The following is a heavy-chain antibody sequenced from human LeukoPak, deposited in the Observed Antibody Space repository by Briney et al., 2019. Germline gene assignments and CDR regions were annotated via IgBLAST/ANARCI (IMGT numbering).Heavy chain of an antibody. V-gene: IGHV3-7*01. CDR1: EFTFSDYW. Sequence: GGSLRLSCAASEFTFSDYWMGWVRQAPGKGLEWVANIKQDGSEKNYVDSVKGRFTISRDNAKNSLYLQMNSLSAEDTAVYYCAREREGDFWSGYYFIYWGQGTLVTVSS. CDR2: IKQDGSEK. D-gene: IGHD3-3*01. J-gene: IGHJ4*02. CDR3: AREREGDFWSGYYFIY.